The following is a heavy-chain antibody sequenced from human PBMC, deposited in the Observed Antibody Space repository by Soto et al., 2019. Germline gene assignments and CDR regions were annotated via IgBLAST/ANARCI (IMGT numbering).Heavy chain of an antibody. V-gene: IGHV4-39*01. J-gene: IGHJ4*02. CDR2: IYYSGST. D-gene: IGHD3-10*02. CDR1: GGPISSSSYY. CDR3: ASLPGWCSGNS. Sequence: QLQLQDSGPGLVKPSETLSLTCTVSGGPISSSSYYWGWIRQPPGKGLEWIGRIYYSGSTYYNPSLKSRVTISVDTSQHQFSLKRTYVTAADAAVYCCASLPGWCSGNSWGQGTLVTVSS.